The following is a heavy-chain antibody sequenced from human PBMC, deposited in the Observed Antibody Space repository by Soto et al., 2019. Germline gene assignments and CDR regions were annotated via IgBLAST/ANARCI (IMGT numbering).Heavy chain of an antibody. Sequence: QVQVVQSGAEVKKPGASVKVSCTASGYMFTTYGIIWVRQAPGQGLEWMRWISAYNGDTNYARNLQDRLTMTTDTPTSTAYMELKNLTSDDTAVYYCALRADYWGQGTLVIVSS. J-gene: IGHJ4*02. CDR1: GYMFTTYG. V-gene: IGHV1-18*01. CDR2: ISAYNGDT. CDR3: ALRADY.